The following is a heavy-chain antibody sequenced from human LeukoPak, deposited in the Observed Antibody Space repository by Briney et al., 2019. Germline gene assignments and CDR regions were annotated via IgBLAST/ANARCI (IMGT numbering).Heavy chain of an antibody. Sequence: GGSLRLSCVASGFTFSNYWMSWVRQAPGKGLEWVAIIKQDGSERYSVDSVKGRFIISRDNAKNSLYLQMTSLRAEDTAVYYCARGGAAGGRATYWGQGTLVTVSS. D-gene: IGHD6-13*01. J-gene: IGHJ4*02. CDR1: GFTFSNYW. V-gene: IGHV3-7*01. CDR3: ARGGAAGGRATY. CDR2: IKQDGSER.